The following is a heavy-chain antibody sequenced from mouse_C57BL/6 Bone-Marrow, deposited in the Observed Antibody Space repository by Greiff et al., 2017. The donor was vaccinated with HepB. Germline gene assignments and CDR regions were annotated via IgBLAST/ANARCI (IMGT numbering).Heavy chain of an antibody. CDR3: ASDYYGSTMDY. CDR2: IDPSDSDT. V-gene: IGHV1-52*01. J-gene: IGHJ4*01. CDR1: GYTFTSYW. D-gene: IGHD1-1*01. Sequence: QVQLQQPGAELVRPGSSVKLSCKASGYTFTSYWMHWVKQRPIQGLEWIGNIDPSDSDTHYNQKFKDKATLTVDKSSSTAYMQLSSLTSEDSAVYYCASDYYGSTMDYWDQGTSVTVTS.